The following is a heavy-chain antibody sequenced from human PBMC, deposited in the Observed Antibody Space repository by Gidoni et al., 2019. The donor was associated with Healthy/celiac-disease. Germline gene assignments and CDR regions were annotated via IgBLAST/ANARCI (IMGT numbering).Heavy chain of an antibody. CDR1: GFTFSRYA. CDR3: AKFTSSKYGSGSWIDY. J-gene: IGHJ4*02. D-gene: IGHD3-10*01. CDR2: ISGSGGST. V-gene: IGHV3-23*01. Sequence: EVQLLESGGGLVQPGGSLRLSCAASGFTFSRYAMSWVRQAPGKGLEWVSAISGSGGSTYYADSVKGRFTISRDNSKNTLYLQMNSLRAEDTAVYYCAKFTSSKYGSGSWIDYWGQGTLVTVSS.